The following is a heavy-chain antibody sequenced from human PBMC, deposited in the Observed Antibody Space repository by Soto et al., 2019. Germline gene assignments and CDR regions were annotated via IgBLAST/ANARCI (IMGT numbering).Heavy chain of an antibody. Sequence: EVQLAESGGGLVQPGGSLRLSCSASGFIFSSHWMHWVRQSAEKGLVWVSRINSDGSSTAYADSVKGRFTISRDNAKNTLYLQVNSLRVEDTAVYYCARDRPDISNPTDHPMFDYWGQGTQVTVSS. CDR3: ARDRPDISNPTDHPMFDY. CDR2: INSDGSST. CDR1: GFIFSSHW. V-gene: IGHV3-74*01. J-gene: IGHJ4*02. D-gene: IGHD6-6*01.